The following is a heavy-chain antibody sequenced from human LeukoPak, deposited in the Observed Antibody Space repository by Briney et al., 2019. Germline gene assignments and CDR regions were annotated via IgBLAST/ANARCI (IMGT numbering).Heavy chain of an antibody. CDR3: ASGYCSSTSCYIDY. D-gene: IGHD2-2*02. CDR1: GFTFSSYG. CDR2: ISYDGSNK. Sequence: GRSLRLSCAASGFTFSSYGMHWVRQAPGKGLEWVAVISYDGSNKYYADSVKGRFTISRDNSKNTLYLQMNSLRAEDTAVYYCASGYCSSTSCYIDYWGQGTLVTVSS. J-gene: IGHJ4*02. V-gene: IGHV3-30*03.